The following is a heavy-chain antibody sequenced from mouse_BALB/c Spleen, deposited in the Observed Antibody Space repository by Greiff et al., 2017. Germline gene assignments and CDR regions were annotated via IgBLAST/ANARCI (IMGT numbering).Heavy chain of an antibody. Sequence: EVKLVESGGGLVKLGGSLKLSCAASGFTFSSYYMSWVRQTPEKRLELVAAINSNGGSTYYPDTVKGRFTISRDNAKNTLYLQMSSLKSEDTALYYCARHKYGNYPDYWGQGTSVTVSS. J-gene: IGHJ4*01. V-gene: IGHV5-6-2*01. D-gene: IGHD2-10*02. CDR3: ARHKYGNYPDY. CDR1: GFTFSSYY. CDR2: INSNGGST.